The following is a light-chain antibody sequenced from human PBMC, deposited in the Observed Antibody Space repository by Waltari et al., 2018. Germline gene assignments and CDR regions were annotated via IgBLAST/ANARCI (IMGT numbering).Light chain of an antibody. CDR2: DVS. CDR3: CSYTGTYTHWV. CDR1: SNDVGAYNY. J-gene: IGLJ3*02. V-gene: IGLV2-11*01. Sequence: QSALTQPRSVSGSPGQSVTISCTGTSNDVGAYNYVSWHQQHPGKAPKLMIYDVSKRPSGVPDRFSASKSGKTASLTISGLQAEDEADYYCCSYTGTYTHWVFGGGTKLTVL.